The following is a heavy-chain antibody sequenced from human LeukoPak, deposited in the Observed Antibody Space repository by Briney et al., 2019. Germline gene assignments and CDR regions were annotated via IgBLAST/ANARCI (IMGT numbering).Heavy chain of an antibody. Sequence: ASVKLSFKASAYTFTNYYMHWVRHAPGQGLERMGIINPRGGSTTYAQKFQGRVTMTRDTSTSTVYMELSSLISEDTAVYYCARQMAAAAGYYFDYWGQGTLVTVSS. CDR2: INPRGGST. J-gene: IGHJ4*02. CDR3: ARQMAAAAGYYFDY. CDR1: AYTFTNYY. D-gene: IGHD6-13*01. V-gene: IGHV1-46*01.